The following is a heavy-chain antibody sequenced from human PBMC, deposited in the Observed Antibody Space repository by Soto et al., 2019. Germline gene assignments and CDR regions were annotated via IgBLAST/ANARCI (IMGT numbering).Heavy chain of an antibody. V-gene: IGHV3-23*01. D-gene: IGHD3-22*01. CDR2: ISGSGGST. Sequence: PGGSLRLSCAASGFTFSNYAMSWVRQAPGKGLQWVSAISGSGGSTYYVESVKGRFTISRDNSKNTLYLQMNSLRVEDTAVYYCAKGSGFYDSSAYDHWGQGTLVTVSS. CDR3: AKGSGFYDSSAYDH. CDR1: GFTFSNYA. J-gene: IGHJ4*02.